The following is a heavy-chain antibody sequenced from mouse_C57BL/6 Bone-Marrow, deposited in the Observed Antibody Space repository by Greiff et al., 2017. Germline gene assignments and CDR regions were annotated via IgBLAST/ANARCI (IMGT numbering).Heavy chain of an antibody. CDR3: AREGAYYSNYDY. CDR1: GYSITSGYY. D-gene: IGHD2-5*01. CDR2: ISYDGSN. J-gene: IGHJ2*01. Sequence: EVQLQESGPGLVKPSQSLSLTCSVTGYSITSGYYWNWIRQFPGNKLEWMGYISYDGSNNYNPSLKNRISITRDTSKNQFFLKLNSVNTEDTATYYCAREGAYYSNYDYWGQGTTLTVSS. V-gene: IGHV3-6*01.